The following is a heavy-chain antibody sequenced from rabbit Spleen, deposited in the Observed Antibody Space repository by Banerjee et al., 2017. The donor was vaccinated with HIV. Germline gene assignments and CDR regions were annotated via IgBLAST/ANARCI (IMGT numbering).Heavy chain of an antibody. J-gene: IGHJ4*01. CDR3: ARDLVAVIGWNFSL. CDR2: IDPVFGIT. V-gene: IGHV1S45*01. CDR1: GFSFSSNYY. D-gene: IGHD1-1*01. Sequence: QEQLVESGGDLVQPEGSLTLTCTASGFSFSSNYYMNWVRQAPGKGLEWIGYIDPVFGITYYANWVNGRFSISRASSTTVTLQMTSLTAADTATYFCARDLVAVIGWNFSLWGQGTLVTVS.